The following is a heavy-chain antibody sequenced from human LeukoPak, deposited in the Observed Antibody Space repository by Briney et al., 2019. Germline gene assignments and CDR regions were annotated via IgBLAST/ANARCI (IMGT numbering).Heavy chain of an antibody. CDR2: ISPYNGNT. CDR1: GYTFTSYG. V-gene: IGHV1-18*01. J-gene: IGHJ4*02. Sequence: ASVKVSCKASGYTFTSYGISWVRQAPGQGLEWMGWISPYNGNTNYAQKLQGRVTMTTDTSTTTAYMELRSLRSDDTAVYYCARGQYGDLLFDFWGQGTSVTVSS. D-gene: IGHD4-17*01. CDR3: ARGQYGDLLFDF.